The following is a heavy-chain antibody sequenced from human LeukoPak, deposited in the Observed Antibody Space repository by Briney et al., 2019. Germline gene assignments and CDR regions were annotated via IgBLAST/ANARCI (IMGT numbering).Heavy chain of an antibody. Sequence: ASVKVSCKASGYTFTSYGISWVRQAPGQGLEWMGWISAYNGNTNYAQKLQGRVTMTTDTSTSTAYMGLRSLRSDDTAVYYCARAGNSSWLDHDAFDIWGQGTMVTVSS. CDR1: GYTFTSYG. V-gene: IGHV1-18*01. CDR2: ISAYNGNT. CDR3: ARAGNSSWLDHDAFDI. D-gene: IGHD6-13*01. J-gene: IGHJ3*02.